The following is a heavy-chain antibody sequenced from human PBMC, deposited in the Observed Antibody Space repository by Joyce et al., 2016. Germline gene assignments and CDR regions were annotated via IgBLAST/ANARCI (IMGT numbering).Heavy chain of an antibody. D-gene: IGHD2-2*01. Sequence: QVNLVQSGAEVQKPGASVKVSCKASGYSFSDSYIHWVRQAPGQGLQWMGRINPDTGDTIDAQKFQGRVTLTRDTFISTGYMEVSRLRSDDTAVYFCARGPMPPYAFDVWGQGTLVTVST. V-gene: IGHV1-2*06. CDR3: ARGPMPPYAFDV. J-gene: IGHJ3*01. CDR2: INPDTGDT. CDR1: GYSFSDSY.